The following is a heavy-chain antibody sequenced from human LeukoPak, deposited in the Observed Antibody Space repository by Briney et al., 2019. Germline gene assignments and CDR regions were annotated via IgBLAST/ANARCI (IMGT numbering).Heavy chain of an antibody. CDR2: IYHSGSS. CDR3: ARAKNPYYYYYYMDF. J-gene: IGHJ6*03. V-gene: IGHV4-38-2*01. CDR1: GYSTSSGHY. Sequence: TSETLSLTCAVSGYSTSSGHYWVWIRQPPGKGLEYIGNIYHSGSSHYNPSLKSRVTISVDTSNNPFSLKLSSVTAADTAVYYCARAKNPYYYYYYMDFWGRGTTVTVSS.